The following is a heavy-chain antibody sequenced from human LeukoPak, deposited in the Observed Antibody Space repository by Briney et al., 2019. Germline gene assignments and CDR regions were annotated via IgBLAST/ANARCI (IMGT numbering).Heavy chain of an antibody. D-gene: IGHD4-17*01. J-gene: IGHJ4*02. CDR2: ISGSGGST. CDR1: GFTFTNYA. Sequence: PGGSLRLSCAGSGFTFTNYAMNWVRQSPGKGLEWVSSISGSGGSTYYADSVKGRFTISRDKSKNTLYLQMNSLRAEDTAVYYCAKDLTVTTGTYFDYWGQGTLVTVSS. V-gene: IGHV3-23*01. CDR3: AKDLTVTTGTYFDY.